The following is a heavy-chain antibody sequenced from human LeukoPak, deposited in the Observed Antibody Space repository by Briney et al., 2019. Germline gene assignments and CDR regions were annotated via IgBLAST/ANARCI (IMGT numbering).Heavy chain of an antibody. CDR3: ARDAWIQLCFDY. CDR2: IIPIFGTA. CDR1: GGTFSSYA. Sequence: GASVKVTCKASGGTFSSYAISWVRQAPGQGLELMGGIIPIFGTANYAQKFQGRVTITADESTSTAYMELSSLRSEDTAVYYCARDAWIQLCFDYWGQGTLVTVSS. D-gene: IGHD5-18*01. J-gene: IGHJ4*02. V-gene: IGHV1-69*13.